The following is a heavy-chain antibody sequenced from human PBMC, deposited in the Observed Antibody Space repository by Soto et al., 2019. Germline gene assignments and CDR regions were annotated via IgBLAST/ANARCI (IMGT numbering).Heavy chain of an antibody. Sequence: QPGGSLRLSCAASGFTFSRYWMSWVRQAPGKGLEWVANIKQDGSEKYYVDSVKGRFTISRDNAKNSLYLQMNSLRAEDTAVYYCARQLRIAVAGFDYWGQGTLVTVSS. CDR2: IKQDGSEK. D-gene: IGHD6-19*01. CDR3: ARQLRIAVAGFDY. V-gene: IGHV3-7*01. CDR1: GFTFSRYW. J-gene: IGHJ4*02.